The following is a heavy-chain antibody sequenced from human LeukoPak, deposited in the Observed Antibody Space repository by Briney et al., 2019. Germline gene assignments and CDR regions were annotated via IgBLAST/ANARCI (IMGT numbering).Heavy chain of an antibody. CDR2: ISGSGGST. V-gene: IGHV3-23*01. Sequence: GGSLRLSCAASGFTFSNYAMSWVRQAPGKGLEWVSGISGSGGSTYYADSVKGRFTISRDNSKNTLYLQMNSLRAEDTAVYYCATSGSMIVVVPDYWGQGTLVTVSS. J-gene: IGHJ4*02. CDR3: ATSGSMIVVVPDY. CDR1: GFTFSNYA. D-gene: IGHD3-22*01.